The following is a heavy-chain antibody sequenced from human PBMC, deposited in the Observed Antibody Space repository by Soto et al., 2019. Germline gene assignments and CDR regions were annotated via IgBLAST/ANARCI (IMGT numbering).Heavy chain of an antibody. CDR1: GGSISSSNW. V-gene: IGHV4-30-4*01. Sequence: SETLSLTCAVSGGSISSSNWWNWIRQPPGKGLEWIGFISYSGTTHYSASLRSRVSISVDTSKNQFSLDLSSVTAADTAVYYCATMGTPVTGLYYFDYWGQGTLVTVSS. CDR3: ATMGTPVTGLYYFDY. J-gene: IGHJ4*02. D-gene: IGHD4-17*01. CDR2: ISYSGTT.